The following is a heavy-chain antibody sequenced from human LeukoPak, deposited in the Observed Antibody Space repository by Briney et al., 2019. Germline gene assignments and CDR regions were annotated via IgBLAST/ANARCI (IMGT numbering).Heavy chain of an antibody. D-gene: IGHD5-18*01. V-gene: IGHV1-2*02. CDR2: VNPNSGGT. Sequence: GASVKVSCKASGYTFTSYDINWVRQAPGQGLEWMGWVNPNSGGTNYAQKFQGRVTMTRDTSISTAYMELSRLRSDDTAVYYCAWGDTAMVTGYWGQGTLVTVSS. J-gene: IGHJ4*02. CDR3: AWGDTAMVTGY. CDR1: GYTFTSYD.